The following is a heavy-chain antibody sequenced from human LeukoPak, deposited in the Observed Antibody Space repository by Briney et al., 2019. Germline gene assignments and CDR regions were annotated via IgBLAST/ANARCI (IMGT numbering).Heavy chain of an antibody. Sequence: SETLSLTSTVSGGSVSSGSYYWSWIRQPPGKGLEWIGYIYYSGSTNYNPSLKSRVTISVDTSKNQFSLKLSSVTAADTAVYYCARGGVAVAATPFDYWGQGTLVTVSS. CDR1: GGSVSSGSYY. CDR2: IYYSGST. CDR3: ARGGVAVAATPFDY. J-gene: IGHJ4*02. D-gene: IGHD2-15*01. V-gene: IGHV4-61*01.